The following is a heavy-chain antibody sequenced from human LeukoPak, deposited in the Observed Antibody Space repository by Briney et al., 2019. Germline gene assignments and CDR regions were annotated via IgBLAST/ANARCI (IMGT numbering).Heavy chain of an antibody. D-gene: IGHD2-2*02. J-gene: IGHJ6*03. CDR3: ARGPAAIRSYYYYMDV. Sequence: GASVKVSCKASGYTFTSYAMHWVRQAPGQGLEWMGWISAYNGNTNYAQKLQGRVTMTTDTSTSTAYMELRSLRSDDTAVYYCARGPAAIRSYYYYMDVWGKGTTVTVSS. CDR2: ISAYNGNT. CDR1: GYTFTSYA. V-gene: IGHV1-18*01.